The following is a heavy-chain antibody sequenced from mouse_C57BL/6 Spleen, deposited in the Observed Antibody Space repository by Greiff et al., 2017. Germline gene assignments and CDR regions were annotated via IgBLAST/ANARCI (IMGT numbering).Heavy chain of an antibody. CDR1: GYTFTSYW. CDR3: ARGSSYVDY. D-gene: IGHD1-1*01. Sequence: QVQLQQPGAELVKPGASVKLSCKASGYTFTSYWMQWVKQRPGQGLEWIGEIDPSDSYTNYNQKFKGKATLTVDTPSSTAYMQLSSLTSEDSAVYYCARGSSYVDYWGQGTTLTVSS. CDR2: IDPSDSYT. V-gene: IGHV1-50*01. J-gene: IGHJ2*01.